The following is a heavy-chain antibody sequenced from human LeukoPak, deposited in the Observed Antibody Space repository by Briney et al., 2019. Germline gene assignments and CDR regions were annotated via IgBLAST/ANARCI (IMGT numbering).Heavy chain of an antibody. CDR3: SKDSNIVVVPAAVKYYYYYMDV. Sequence: PGGSLRLSCAASGFTFSSYGMHWVRQAPGKGLEWVAFIRYDGSNKYYADSVKGRFTISRDNSKNTLYLQMNSLRAEDTAVYYCSKDSNIVVVPAAVKYYYYYMDVWGKGTTVTVSS. J-gene: IGHJ6*03. CDR2: IRYDGSNK. D-gene: IGHD2-2*01. V-gene: IGHV3-30*02. CDR1: GFTFSSYG.